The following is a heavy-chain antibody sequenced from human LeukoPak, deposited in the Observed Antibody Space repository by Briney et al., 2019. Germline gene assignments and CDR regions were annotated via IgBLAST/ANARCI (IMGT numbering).Heavy chain of an antibody. CDR1: GGSISSGGYS. CDR3: ARGRMYYYDSSGYALNAFDI. CDR2: IYYSGST. J-gene: IGHJ3*02. V-gene: IGHV4-30-2*01. Sequence: SQTLSLTCAGSGGSISSGGYSWIWIRQPPGKGLECFGYIYYSGSTYYNPSLKSRVTISVDRCTNQFSLKLSSVTAADTAVYYCARGRMYYYDSSGYALNAFDIWGQGTMVTVSS. D-gene: IGHD3-22*01.